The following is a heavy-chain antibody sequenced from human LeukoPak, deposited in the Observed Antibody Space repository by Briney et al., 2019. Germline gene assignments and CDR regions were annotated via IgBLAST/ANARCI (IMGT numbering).Heavy chain of an antibody. D-gene: IGHD3-22*01. CDR2: ISSSSSYI. CDR1: GFTFNNYN. V-gene: IGHV3-21*01. CDR3: ARAEDSSGYYDLDY. Sequence: GGSLRLSCAASGFTFNNYNMNWVRQAPGKGLEWVSSISSSSSYIYYADSVKGRFTISRDNAKNSLYLQMNSLRAEDTAVYYCARAEDSSGYYDLDYWGQGTLVTVSS. J-gene: IGHJ4*02.